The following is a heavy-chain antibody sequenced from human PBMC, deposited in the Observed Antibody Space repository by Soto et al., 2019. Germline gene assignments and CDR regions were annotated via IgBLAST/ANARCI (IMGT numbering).Heavy chain of an antibody. CDR3: AKGTYCGGDCLDY. V-gene: IGHV3-30*18. CDR2: ISYDGSNK. J-gene: IGHJ4*02. CDR1: GFTFSSYG. D-gene: IGHD2-21*01. Sequence: QVQLVESGGGVVQPGRSLRLSCAASGFTFSSYGMHWVRQAPGKGLEWVAVISYDGSNKYYADSVKGRFTISRDNSKNTLYLQMNSLRAEDTAVYYCAKGTYCGGDCLDYWGQGTLVTVSS.